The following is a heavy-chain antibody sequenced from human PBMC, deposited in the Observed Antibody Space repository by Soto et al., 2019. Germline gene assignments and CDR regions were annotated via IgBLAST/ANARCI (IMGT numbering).Heavy chain of an antibody. Sequence: QVQLVQSGAEVKKPGSSVKVSCRASGGTFSSYAVSWVRQAPGQGLEWLGVIIPLLNTPKYVEKFQGRVTSTADASATTAYLELSSLTSEDTAVYYCARESSSPNYYYYGMDVWGQGTTVTVSS. D-gene: IGHD6-6*01. CDR2: IIPLLNTP. J-gene: IGHJ6*02. CDR1: GGTFSSYA. V-gene: IGHV1-69*01. CDR3: ARESSSPNYYYYGMDV.